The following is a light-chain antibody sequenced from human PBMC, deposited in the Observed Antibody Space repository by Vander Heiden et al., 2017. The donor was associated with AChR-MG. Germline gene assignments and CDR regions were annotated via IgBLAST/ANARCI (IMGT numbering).Light chain of an antibody. J-gene: IGLJ2*01. V-gene: IGLV1-51*02. CDR2: ENN. Sequence: QSVLTQSPSVAASPGPKVTISSSGSSSNMRKNYVSWYQQLPGTAPKRRIYENNKRPSGIPDRFAGSKSGTSANLRITGLQTGDEADDYGGTWDSSLNAVVFGGGTKLTVL. CDR3: GTWDSSLNAVV. CDR1: SSNMRKNY.